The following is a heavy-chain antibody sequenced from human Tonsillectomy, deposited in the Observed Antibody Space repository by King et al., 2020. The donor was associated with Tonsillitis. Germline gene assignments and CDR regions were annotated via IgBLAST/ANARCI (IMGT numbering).Heavy chain of an antibody. J-gene: IGHJ6*02. V-gene: IGHV3-23*04. CDR2: ISGSGGST. D-gene: IGHD3-10*01. CDR1: EFTFSSWA. Sequence: VQLVESGGGLVQPGGSLRLSCVAPEFTFSSWALSWVRQAPGKGLEWISVISGSGGSTYYADSVKGRLTISRDNSKNTLYLQMNSLRAEDTAVYYCAKGREDGSHYDYAMDVWGQGTTVTVSS. CDR3: AKGREDGSHYDYAMDV.